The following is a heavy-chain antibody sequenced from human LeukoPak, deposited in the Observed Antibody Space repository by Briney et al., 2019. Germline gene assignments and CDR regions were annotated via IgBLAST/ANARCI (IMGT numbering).Heavy chain of an antibody. D-gene: IGHD1-26*01. Sequence: ASVKVSCKASGYTFTSYGISWVRQAPGQGLEWMGWISAYNGNTNYAQKLQGRVTMTTDTSTSTAYMELRSLRSDDTAVYYCARVVVGATIYYYYYMDVWGKGTTVTVSS. V-gene: IGHV1-18*01. CDR2: ISAYNGNT. J-gene: IGHJ6*03. CDR1: GYTFTSYG. CDR3: ARVVVGATIYYYYYMDV.